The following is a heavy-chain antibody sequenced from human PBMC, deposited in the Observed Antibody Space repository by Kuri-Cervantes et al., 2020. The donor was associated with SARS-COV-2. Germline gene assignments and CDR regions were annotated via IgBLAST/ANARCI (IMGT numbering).Heavy chain of an antibody. V-gene: IGHV3-23*01. D-gene: IGHD6-19*01. CDR3: AKDQLEQWLVYYYYMDV. CDR1: GFTSSSYA. Sequence: GESLKISCAASGFTSSSYAMSWVRQAPGQGLEWVSGISDSGDSTNYADSVKGRFTISRDNSKNTVYLEMDSLRADDTAVYYCAKDQLEQWLVYYYYMDVWGKGTTVTVSS. J-gene: IGHJ6*03. CDR2: ISDSGDST.